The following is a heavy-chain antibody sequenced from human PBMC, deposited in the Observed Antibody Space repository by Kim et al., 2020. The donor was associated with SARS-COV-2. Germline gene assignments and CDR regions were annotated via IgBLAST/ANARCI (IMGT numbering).Heavy chain of an antibody. V-gene: IGHV4-34*01. D-gene: IGHD2-15*01. J-gene: IGHJ3*02. Sequence: LKSRVTISVDTSTNQCSLKLSSVTAADTAVYYCARAAVVVVVAATHAFDIWGQGTMVTVSS. CDR3: ARAAVVVVVAATHAFDI.